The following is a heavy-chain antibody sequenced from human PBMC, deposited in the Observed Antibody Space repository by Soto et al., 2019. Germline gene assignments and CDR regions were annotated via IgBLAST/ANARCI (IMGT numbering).Heavy chain of an antibody. CDR2: IYYSGST. J-gene: IGHJ6*02. V-gene: IGHV4-59*01. D-gene: IGHD6-13*01. CDR1: GGSISSYY. CDR3: ARGSYSSSWYLHYYGMDV. Sequence: SETLSLTCTVSGGSISSYYWSWIRQPPGKGLEWIGYIYYSGSTNYNPSLKSRVTISVDTSKNQFSLKLSSVTAADTAVYYCARGSYSSSWYLHYYGMDVWGQGTTVTVS.